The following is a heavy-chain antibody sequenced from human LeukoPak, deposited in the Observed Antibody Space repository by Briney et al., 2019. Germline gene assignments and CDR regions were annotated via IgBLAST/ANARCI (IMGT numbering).Heavy chain of an antibody. Sequence: PGGSLRLSCGASGFTFSSYSMNWVRQAPGKGLEWVSSISSSSSYIYYADSVKGRFTISRDNAKNSLYLQMNSLRAEDTAVYYCAKGMTTGPRSVYHYMDVWGKGTTITVSS. CDR3: AKGMTTGPRSVYHYMDV. CDR2: ISSSSSYI. D-gene: IGHD4-17*01. V-gene: IGHV3-21*01. J-gene: IGHJ6*03. CDR1: GFTFSSYS.